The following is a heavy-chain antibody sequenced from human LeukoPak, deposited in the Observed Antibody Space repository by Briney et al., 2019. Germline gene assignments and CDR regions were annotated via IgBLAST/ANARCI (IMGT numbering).Heavy chain of an antibody. CDR1: GFTFSSYW. CDR3: ARGGREGTGDC. J-gene: IGHJ4*02. CDR2: IKQDGSEK. Sequence: PGGSLRLSCAASGFTFSSYWMTWVRQAPGKGLEWVANIKQDGSEKSYVGSVKGRFTISRDNANNSLYLQMSSLRTEDTAVYYCARGGREGTGDCWGQGTLVTVSS. V-gene: IGHV3-7*05. D-gene: IGHD1-14*01.